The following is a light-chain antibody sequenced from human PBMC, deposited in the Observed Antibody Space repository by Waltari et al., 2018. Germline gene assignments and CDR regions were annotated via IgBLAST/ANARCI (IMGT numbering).Light chain of an antibody. Sequence: DIVMTQSPDSLAVSLGERATINCKSSQSVLYSSNNKNYLAWYQQKPGQPPKLLIYWASTRESGVPDRFNGSGSGTDFTLTISSLQAEDVAVYYCQQYYSTRTFGQGTKVEIK. J-gene: IGKJ1*01. CDR1: QSVLYSSNNKNY. CDR3: QQYYSTRT. V-gene: IGKV4-1*01. CDR2: WAS.